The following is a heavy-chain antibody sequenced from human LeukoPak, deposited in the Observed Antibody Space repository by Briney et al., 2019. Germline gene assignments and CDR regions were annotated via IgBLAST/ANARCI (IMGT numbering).Heavy chain of an antibody. J-gene: IGHJ4*02. CDR3: ARDPNYYDSSGYDLDY. CDR1: GGTFSSYA. D-gene: IGHD3-22*01. Sequence: SVKVSCKASGGTFSSYAISWVRQAPGQGLEWMGGIIPIFGTANYAQKFQGRATITADESTSTAYMELSSLRSEDTAVYYCARDPNYYDSSGYDLDYWGQGTLVTVSS. CDR2: IIPIFGTA. V-gene: IGHV1-69*13.